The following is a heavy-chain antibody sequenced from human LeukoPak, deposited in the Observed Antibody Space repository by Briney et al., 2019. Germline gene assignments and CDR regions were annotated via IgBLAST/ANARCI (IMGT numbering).Heavy chain of an antibody. CDR3: VKITSSSGGDY. Sequence: GGSLRLSCSASGFTFSSYAMYWVRQAPGKGLEYVSGISSNGGSTYYADSVKGRFTISRGNSKNTLYPQMSSLRAEDTAVYYCVKITSSSGGDYWGQGTLVTVSS. V-gene: IGHV3-64D*09. CDR2: ISSNGGST. CDR1: GFTFSSYA. J-gene: IGHJ4*02. D-gene: IGHD6-19*01.